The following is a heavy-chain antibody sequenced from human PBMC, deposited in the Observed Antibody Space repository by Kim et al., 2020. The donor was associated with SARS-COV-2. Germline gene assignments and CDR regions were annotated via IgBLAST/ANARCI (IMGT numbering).Heavy chain of an antibody. D-gene: IGHD3-22*01. V-gene: IGHV4-30-2*04. Sequence: YYNPSLKSRVTISVDTSKNQFSLKLSSVTAADTAVYYCARGRDSSGYFDYWGQGTLVTVSS. J-gene: IGHJ4*02. CDR3: ARGRDSSGYFDY.